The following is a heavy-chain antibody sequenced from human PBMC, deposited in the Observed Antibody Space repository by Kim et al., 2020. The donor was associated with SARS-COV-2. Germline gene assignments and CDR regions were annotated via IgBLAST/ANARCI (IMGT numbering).Heavy chain of an antibody. CDR1: GFMFRSYG. CDR2: IWFDGTNK. V-gene: IGHV3-33*01. CDR3: ARDLGGSGWYGDY. D-gene: IGHD6-19*01. J-gene: IGHJ4*02. Sequence: GGSPRLSCAASGFMFRSYGMHWVRQAPGKGLEWVAIIWFDGTNKYYADSVKGRFTISRDDSKNTLYLQMNSLRAEDTAVYYCARDLGGSGWYGDYWGQGTLVTVSS.